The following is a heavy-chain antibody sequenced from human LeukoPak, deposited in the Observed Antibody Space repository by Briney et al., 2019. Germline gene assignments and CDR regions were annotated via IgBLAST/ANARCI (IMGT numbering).Heavy chain of an antibody. Sequence: SETLSLTCAVYGGSFSGYYWSWIRQPPGKGLEWIGEINHSGSTNYNPSLKSRVTISVDTSKNQFSLKLSSVTAADTAVYYCARGYSNYAYWGQGTLVTVSS. D-gene: IGHD4-4*01. J-gene: IGHJ4*02. CDR3: ARGYSNYAY. CDR2: INHSGST. CDR1: GGSFSGYY. V-gene: IGHV4-34*01.